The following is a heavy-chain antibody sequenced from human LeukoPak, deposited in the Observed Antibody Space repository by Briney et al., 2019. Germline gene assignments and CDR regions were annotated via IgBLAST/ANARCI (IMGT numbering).Heavy chain of an antibody. CDR1: GGSISSYY. CDR2: IYYSGST. CDR3: ARHFDPHGSDAFDI. Sequence: PSETLSLTCTVSGGSISSYYWSWIRQPPGKGLECIGYIYYSGSTNYNPSLKSRVTISVDTSKNQFSLKLSSVTAADTAVYYCARHFDPHGSDAFDIWGQGTMVTVSS. D-gene: IGHD3-3*02. V-gene: IGHV4-59*01. J-gene: IGHJ3*02.